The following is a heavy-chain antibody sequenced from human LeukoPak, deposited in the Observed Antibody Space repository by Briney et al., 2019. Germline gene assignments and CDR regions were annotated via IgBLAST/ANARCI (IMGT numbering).Heavy chain of an antibody. CDR1: GFTFDDYA. Sequence: GGSLRLSCAASGFTFDDYAMHWVRQAPGKGLEWVSLISWDGGSTYYADSVKGRFTISRDNSKNSLYLQMNSLRAEDTALYYCAKDLYDSSGYYAWGAFDIWGQGTMVTVSS. D-gene: IGHD3-22*01. J-gene: IGHJ3*02. V-gene: IGHV3-43D*03. CDR3: AKDLYDSSGYYAWGAFDI. CDR2: ISWDGGST.